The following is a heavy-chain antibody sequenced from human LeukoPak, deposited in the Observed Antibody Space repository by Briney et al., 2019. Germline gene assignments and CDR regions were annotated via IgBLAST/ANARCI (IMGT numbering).Heavy chain of an antibody. V-gene: IGHV1-46*01. J-gene: IGHJ5*02. Sequence: GASVKVSCKASGYTFISYDINWVRQATGQGLEWMGLINPTGGSTGYAQKFQGRVTMTRDMSTSTDYMELSSLRSEDTAIYYCARDNSVGDNAWWFDPWGQGTLVTVSS. CDR2: INPTGGST. CDR1: GYTFISYD. CDR3: ARDNSVGDNAWWFDP. D-gene: IGHD1-26*01.